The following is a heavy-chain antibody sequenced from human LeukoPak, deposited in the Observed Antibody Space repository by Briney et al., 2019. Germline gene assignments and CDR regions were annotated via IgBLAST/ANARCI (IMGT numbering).Heavy chain of an antibody. CDR1: GGTFSSYA. CDR3: ARNQAEEDYYYYYMDV. CDR2: IIPIFGTA. V-gene: IGHV1-69*01. J-gene: IGHJ6*03. Sequence: GASVKVSCKASGGTFSSYAISWVRQAPGQGLEWMGGIIPIFGTANYAQKFQGRVTITADESTSTAYMELSSLRSEDTAVYYSARNQAEEDYYYYYMDVWGKGTTVTVSS.